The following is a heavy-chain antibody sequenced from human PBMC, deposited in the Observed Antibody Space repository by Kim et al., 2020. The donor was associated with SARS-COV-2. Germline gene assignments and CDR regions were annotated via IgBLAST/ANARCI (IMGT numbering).Heavy chain of an antibody. Sequence: SVKGRFTISRDDSKSIAYLQMNSLKTEDTAVYYCTRARADYYGSGGGDDYWGQGTLVTVSS. CDR3: TRARADYYGSGGGDDY. V-gene: IGHV3-49*02. J-gene: IGHJ4*02. D-gene: IGHD3-10*01.